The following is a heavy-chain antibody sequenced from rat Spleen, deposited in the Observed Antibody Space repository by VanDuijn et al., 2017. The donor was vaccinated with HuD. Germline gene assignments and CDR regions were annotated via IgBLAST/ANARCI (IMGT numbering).Heavy chain of an antibody. Sequence: EVKLVESGGGLVQPGRSLKLSCAASGFNFNDHWMGWVRQAPGKGLEWIGEINKDGSTMNYAPSLKDKFTISRDDAQNTLYLQMSILGSEDTAIYYCTRERDWFAYWGQGTLVTVSS. CDR2: INKDGSTM. CDR3: TRERDWFAY. J-gene: IGHJ3*01. CDR1: GFNFNDHW. V-gene: IGHV4-2*01.